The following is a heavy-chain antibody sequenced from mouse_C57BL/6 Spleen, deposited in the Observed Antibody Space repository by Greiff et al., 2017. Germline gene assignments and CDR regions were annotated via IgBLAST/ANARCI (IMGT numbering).Heavy chain of an antibody. CDR3: ARGGYDGPFAY. D-gene: IGHD2-3*01. CDR1: GYTFTDYN. V-gene: IGHV1-22*01. J-gene: IGHJ3*01. CDR2: INPNNGGT. Sequence: EVQLQQSGPELVKPGASVKMSCKASGYTFTDYNMHWVKQSHGKSLEWIGYINPNNGGTSYNQKFKGKATWTVNKSSSTAYMELRSLTSEDSAVYYCARGGYDGPFAYWGQGTLVTVSA.